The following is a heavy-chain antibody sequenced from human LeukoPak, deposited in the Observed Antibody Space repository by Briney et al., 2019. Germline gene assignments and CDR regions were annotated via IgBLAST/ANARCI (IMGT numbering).Heavy chain of an antibody. Sequence: GRSLRLSCAASGFIFRRYAMSWVRQAPGKGLEWVSAISGTGGTAYYTDSVKGRFTISRDNSRNTMYLQMNSLRAEDTAVNYCAKDLLPPRSRIDYWGQGTLVTVSS. CDR3: AKDLLPPRSRIDY. CDR2: ISGTGGTA. V-gene: IGHV3-23*01. CDR1: GFIFRRYA. J-gene: IGHJ4*02.